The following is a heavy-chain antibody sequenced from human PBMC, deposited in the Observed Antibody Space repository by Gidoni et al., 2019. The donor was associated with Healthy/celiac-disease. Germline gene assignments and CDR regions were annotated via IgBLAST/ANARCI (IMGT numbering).Heavy chain of an antibody. J-gene: IGHJ6*02. Sequence: QVQLVQSGAEVKKPGASVKVSCKASGYTFTGYYMPWVRQAPGQGLEWMGWINPNSGGTNYAQKFQGRVTMTRDTSNSTAYMELSRLRSDDTAVYYCARDGYYYDSSGYYPDEYYYGMDVWGQGTTVTVSS. V-gene: IGHV1-2*02. D-gene: IGHD3-22*01. CDR3: ARDGYYYDSSGYYPDEYYYGMDV. CDR2: INPNSGGT. CDR1: GYTFTGYY.